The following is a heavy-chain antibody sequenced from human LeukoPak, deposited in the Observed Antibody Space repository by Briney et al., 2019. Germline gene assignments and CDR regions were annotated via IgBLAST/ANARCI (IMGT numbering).Heavy chain of an antibody. Sequence: AGGSLRLSCAASGFTVRSNYMSWVRQAPGKGLEWVSVIYTGGYTYYADSVKGRLTISRDNSKNTLYLQMNSLRAEDTAVYYCARDPPSSSWFRYFDYWGQGTLVTVSS. V-gene: IGHV3-66*01. D-gene: IGHD6-13*01. CDR3: ARDPPSSSWFRYFDY. CDR1: GFTVRSNY. CDR2: IYTGGYT. J-gene: IGHJ4*02.